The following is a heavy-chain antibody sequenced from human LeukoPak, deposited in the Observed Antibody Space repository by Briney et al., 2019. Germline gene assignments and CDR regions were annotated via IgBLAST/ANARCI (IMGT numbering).Heavy chain of an antibody. J-gene: IGHJ5*02. CDR3: ARPYYYDSRIDP. CDR2: MYYSGST. CDR1: GGSISSGDYY. V-gene: IGHV4-30-4*01. D-gene: IGHD3-22*01. Sequence: PSETLSLTCTVSGGSISSGDYYWSWIRQPPGKGLEWIAYMYYSGSTYYNPSLKSRVTMAADTSKNQLSLKLSSVTAADTAVYYCARPYYYDSRIDPWGQGILVTVSS.